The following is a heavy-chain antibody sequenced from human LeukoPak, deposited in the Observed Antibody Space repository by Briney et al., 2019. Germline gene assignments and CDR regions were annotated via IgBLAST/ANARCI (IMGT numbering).Heavy chain of an antibody. Sequence: SETLSLTCAVYGGSFSGYYWSWIRQPPGKGLEWIGEINHSGSTNYNPSLKSRVTISVDTSKNQFSLKLSSVTAADTAVYYCARRYGDYRKGYFDYWGQGTLVTVSS. D-gene: IGHD4-17*01. CDR3: ARRYGDYRKGYFDY. CDR1: GGSFSGYY. V-gene: IGHV4-34*01. CDR2: INHSGST. J-gene: IGHJ4*02.